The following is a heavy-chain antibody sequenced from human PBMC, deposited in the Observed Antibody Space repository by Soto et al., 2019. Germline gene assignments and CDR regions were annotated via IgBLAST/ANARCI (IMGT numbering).Heavy chain of an antibody. V-gene: IGHV5-51*01. CDR1: GYIFSNQW. CDR3: ARRVLRETHFDY. Sequence: GESLKISCKGSGYIFSNQWISWVRQVPGKGLECMGIIYPGDSDTRYSPSFQGQVTISADKSISTAYLQWNSLKASDTAMYYCARRVLRETHFDYWGQGTLVTVSS. CDR2: IYPGDSDT. D-gene: IGHD3-10*02. J-gene: IGHJ4*02.